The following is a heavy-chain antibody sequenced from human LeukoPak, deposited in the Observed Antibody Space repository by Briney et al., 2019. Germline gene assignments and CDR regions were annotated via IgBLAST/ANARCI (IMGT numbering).Heavy chain of an antibody. Sequence: SETLSLTCSVSGGSMNRYSWTWVRQSPHQGLEWIGSVNHGGTPNYNPSLKSRLTILLDMSANQFSLKLRSVTAADTAVYYCARGGAAAPTLRYWGQGTLVTVSS. CDR2: VNHGGTP. CDR1: GGSMNRYS. V-gene: IGHV4-59*01. D-gene: IGHD6-13*01. J-gene: IGHJ4*02. CDR3: ARGGAAAPTLRY.